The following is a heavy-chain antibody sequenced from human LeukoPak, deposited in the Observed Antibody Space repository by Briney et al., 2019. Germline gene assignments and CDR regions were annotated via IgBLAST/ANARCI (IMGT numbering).Heavy chain of an antibody. Sequence: ASVKVSCKASGYTFTRYTMNWVRQAPGQGLEWMGWINTNTGNPTYAQGFTGRFVFPLDTSVSTAYLQISSLKAEDTAVYYCARDPSHSGDDYWGQGTLVTVSS. CDR1: GYTFTRYT. J-gene: IGHJ4*02. V-gene: IGHV7-4-1*02. CDR3: ARDPSHSGDDY. CDR2: INTNTGNP. D-gene: IGHD7-27*01.